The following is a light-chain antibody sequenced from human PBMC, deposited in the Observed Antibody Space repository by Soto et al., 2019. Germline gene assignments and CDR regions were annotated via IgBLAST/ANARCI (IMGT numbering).Light chain of an antibody. CDR1: QGISNY. CDR3: LQHNSYPWT. J-gene: IGKJ1*01. CDR2: AAS. V-gene: IGKV1-17*03. Sequence: DIEITQSPSAMSASVGDRVTIPCRASQGISNYLAWFQQKQGKVPKSLIYAASSLQSGVPSRFRGSGSGTEFTLTISRLQPEDFETYYCLQHNSYPWTFGQGTKVDIK.